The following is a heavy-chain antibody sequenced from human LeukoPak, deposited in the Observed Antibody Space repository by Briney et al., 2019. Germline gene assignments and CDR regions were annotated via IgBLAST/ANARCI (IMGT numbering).Heavy chain of an antibody. J-gene: IGHJ4*02. CDR2: INPNSGGT. V-gene: IGHV1-2*02. Sequence: ASVKVSCKASGYTFTGYYMHWVRQAPGQGLEWMGWINPNSGGTNYAQKFQGRVTMTRDTSISTAYMELSRLRSDDTAVYYCARGVMITFGGVIVMDLPYYFDYWGQGTLVTVSS. CDR1: GYTFTGYY. D-gene: IGHD3-16*02. CDR3: ARGVMITFGGVIVMDLPYYFDY.